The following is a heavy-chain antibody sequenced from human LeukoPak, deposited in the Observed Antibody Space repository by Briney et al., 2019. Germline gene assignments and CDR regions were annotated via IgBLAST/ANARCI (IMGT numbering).Heavy chain of an antibody. D-gene: IGHD3-9*01. CDR2: ITSSISTK. CDR3: AKYDTLYGMDV. Sequence: GGSLRLSCSGAGFTFSRHAMHWVRQAPGKGLEWISYITSSISTKYYADSVKGRFTISRDNSKNTLYLQMNSLRAEDTAVYYCAKYDTLYGMDVWGQGTTVTVSS. V-gene: IGHV3-48*01. J-gene: IGHJ6*02. CDR1: GFTFSRHA.